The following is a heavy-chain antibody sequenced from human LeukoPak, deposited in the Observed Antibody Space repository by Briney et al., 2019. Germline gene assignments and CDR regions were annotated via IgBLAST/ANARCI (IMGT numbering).Heavy chain of an antibody. Sequence: GGSLRLSCAASGFTFSNTWMNWVRQAPGKGLEWVGRIQSKTDGGTTEYAAPVKGRFTISRDDSKTTLYLQMNSLKTEDTAVYCATLTVPGVINIWGQGTLVTVSS. CDR2: IQSKTDGGTT. J-gene: IGHJ4*02. V-gene: IGHV3-15*01. D-gene: IGHD3-10*01. CDR1: GFTFSNTW. CDR3: ATLTVPGVINI.